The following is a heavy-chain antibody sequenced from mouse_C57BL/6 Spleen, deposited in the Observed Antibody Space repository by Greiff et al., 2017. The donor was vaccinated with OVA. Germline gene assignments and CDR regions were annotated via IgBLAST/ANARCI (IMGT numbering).Heavy chain of an antibody. CDR2: ISYSGST. CDR1: GYSITSGYD. V-gene: IGHV3-1*01. D-gene: IGHD2-4*01. Sequence: EVKLVESGPGMVKPSQSLSLTCTVTGYSITSGYDWHWIRHFPGNKLEWMGYISYSGSTTYNPSLKSRISITHDTSKNHFFLKLNSVTTEDTATYYCAREGDYGRFAYWGQGTLVTVSA. J-gene: IGHJ3*01. CDR3: AREGDYGRFAY.